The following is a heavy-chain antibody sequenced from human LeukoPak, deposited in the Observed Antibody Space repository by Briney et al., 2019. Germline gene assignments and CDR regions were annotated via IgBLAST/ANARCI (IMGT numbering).Heavy chain of an antibody. CDR1: GGTFSSYA. Sequence: SVKVSCKASGGTFSSYAISWVRQAPAQGLEWMGRIIPIFGTANYAQKFQGRVTITTDKSTSTAYMELSRLRSEDTAVYYCARVARFQDYGDHGVFDYWGQGTLVTVSS. J-gene: IGHJ4*02. CDR3: ARVARFQDYGDHGVFDY. V-gene: IGHV1-69*05. D-gene: IGHD4-17*01. CDR2: IIPIFGTA.